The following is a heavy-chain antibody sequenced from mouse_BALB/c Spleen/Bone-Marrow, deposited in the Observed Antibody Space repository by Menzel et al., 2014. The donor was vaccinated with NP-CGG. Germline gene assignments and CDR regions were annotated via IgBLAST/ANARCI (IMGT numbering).Heavy chain of an antibody. J-gene: IGHJ3*01. Sequence: QVQLKQSGPGLVAPSQSLSITCTVSGFSLXGYGVNWVRQPPGKGLEWLGMIWGDGSTDYNSALKSRLSISKDNSKSQVFLKMNSLQTDDTARYYCATDGYFAYWGQGTLVTVSA. V-gene: IGHV2-6-7*01. CDR1: GFSLXGYG. D-gene: IGHD2-3*01. CDR2: IWGDGST. CDR3: ATDGYFAY.